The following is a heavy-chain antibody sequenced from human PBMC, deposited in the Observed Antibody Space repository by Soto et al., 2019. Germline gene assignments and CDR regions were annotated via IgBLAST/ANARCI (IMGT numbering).Heavy chain of an antibody. CDR2: ISGSGGST. J-gene: IGHJ4*02. D-gene: IGHD5-12*01. V-gene: IGHV3-23*01. CDR3: AKDRMSGGYSWGFDY. CDR1: GFTFSNAW. Sequence: PGGSLRLSCAASGFTFSNAWMSWVRQAPGKGLEWVSAISGSGGSTYYADSVKGRFTISRDNSKNTLYLQMNSLRAEDTAVYYCAKDRMSGGYSWGFDYWGQGTLVTVSS.